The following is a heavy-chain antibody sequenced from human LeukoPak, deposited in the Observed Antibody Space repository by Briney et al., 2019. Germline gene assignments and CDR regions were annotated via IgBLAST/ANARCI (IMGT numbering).Heavy chain of an antibody. CDR3: ARDRGDYYDSSGYLIDAFDI. CDR1: GGSISSYY. J-gene: IGHJ3*02. D-gene: IGHD3-22*01. V-gene: IGHV4-59*01. CDR2: IYYSGST. Sequence: SETLSLTCTVSGGSISSYYWSWIRQPPGKGLEWIGYIYYSGSTNYNPSLKSRVTISVDTSKNQFSLKLSSVTAADTAVYYCARDRGDYYDSSGYLIDAFDIWGQGTMVTVSS.